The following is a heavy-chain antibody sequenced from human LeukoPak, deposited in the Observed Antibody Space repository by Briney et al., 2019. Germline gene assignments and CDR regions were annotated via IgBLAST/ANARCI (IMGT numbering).Heavy chain of an antibody. CDR3: ARPVGTVAAQYDAFDI. J-gene: IGHJ3*02. D-gene: IGHD6-19*01. V-gene: IGHV5-51*01. Sequence: GESLKISCKGSGYSFTSYWIGWVRQMPGKGLEWMGIIYPGDSDTRYSPSFQGQVTISADKSISTAYLQWSSLKASDTAMYYCARPVGTVAAQYDAFDIWGQGTMATVSS. CDR1: GYSFTSYW. CDR2: IYPGDSDT.